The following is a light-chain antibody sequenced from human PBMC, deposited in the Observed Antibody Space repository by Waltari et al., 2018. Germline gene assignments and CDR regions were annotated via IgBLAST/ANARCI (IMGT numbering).Light chain of an antibody. CDR1: QDISSW. Sequence: DIQMTQSPSSVSASVGDTVPITCRASQDISSWLAWFQQKPGRAPKLLMYAASSLQIGVPSRFSGSGSGTDFTLTISSLQPEDFAIYYCQQASSFPFTFGGGTKVEIK. J-gene: IGKJ4*01. CDR2: AAS. CDR3: QQASSFPFT. V-gene: IGKV1-12*02.